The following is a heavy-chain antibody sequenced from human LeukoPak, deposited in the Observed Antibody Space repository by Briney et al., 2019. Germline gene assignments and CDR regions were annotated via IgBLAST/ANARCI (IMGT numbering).Heavy chain of an antibody. D-gene: IGHD3-3*01. CDR2: ISGSGGST. CDR1: GFTFSSYA. J-gene: IGHJ2*01. Sequence: GGSLRLSCAASGFTFSSYAMSWVRQAPGKGLECVSAISGSGGSTYYADSVKGRFTIPRDNSKNALYLQMNSLRAEDTAVYYCAKDGPLITIFGVAWGRGTLVTVSS. V-gene: IGHV3-23*01. CDR3: AKDGPLITIFGVA.